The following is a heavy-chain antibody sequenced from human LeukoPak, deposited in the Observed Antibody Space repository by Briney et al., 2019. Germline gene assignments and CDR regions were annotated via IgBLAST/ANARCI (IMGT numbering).Heavy chain of an antibody. V-gene: IGHV1-46*01. CDR2: INPSGGST. CDR1: GYTFTSYD. D-gene: IGHD3-3*01. J-gene: IGHJ3*02. CDR3: ASWIGMARTNNAFDI. Sequence: GASVKVSCKASGYTFTSYDINWVRQAPGQGLEWMGIINPSGGSTSYAQKFQGRVTMTRDTSTSTVYMELGSLRSEDTAVYYCASWIGMARTNNAFDIWGQGTMVTVSS.